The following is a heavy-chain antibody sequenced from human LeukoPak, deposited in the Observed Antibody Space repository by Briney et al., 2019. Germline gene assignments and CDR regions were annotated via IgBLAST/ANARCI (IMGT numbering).Heavy chain of an antibody. CDR2: FDPEDGET. Sequence: ASVKVSCKVSGYTLTELFMHWVRQASGKGLEWMGGFDPEDGETIYAQKFQGRVTMTEDTSTDTAYMELSSLRSEDTAVYYCATSRPTTGTTWPHPDAFDIWGQGTMVTVSS. D-gene: IGHD1-1*01. CDR3: ATSRPTTGTTWPHPDAFDI. V-gene: IGHV1-24*01. J-gene: IGHJ3*02. CDR1: GYTLTELF.